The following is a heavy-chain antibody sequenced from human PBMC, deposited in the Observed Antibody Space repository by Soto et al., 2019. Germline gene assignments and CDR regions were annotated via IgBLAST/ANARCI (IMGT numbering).Heavy chain of an antibody. D-gene: IGHD2-15*01. CDR2: IIPIFGTA. V-gene: IGHV1-69*13. J-gene: IGHJ4*02. CDR3: ASLRYCSGGSCYESLYYFDY. Sequence: ASVKVSCKASGGTFSSYAISWVRQAPGQGLEWMGGIIPIFGTANYAQKFQGRVTITADESTSTAYMELSSLRSEDTAVYYCASLRYCSGGSCYESLYYFDYWGQGTLVTVSS. CDR1: GGTFSSYA.